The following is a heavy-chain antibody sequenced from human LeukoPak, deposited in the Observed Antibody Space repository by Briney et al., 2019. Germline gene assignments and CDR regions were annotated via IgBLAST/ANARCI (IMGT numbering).Heavy chain of an antibody. CDR3: AKSKTQAAYYVAFDY. V-gene: IGHV4-39*01. Sequence: PSETLSLTCTVSGGSISSSSYYWGWIRQPPGKGLEWIGSIYYSGSTYYNPSLKSRVTISVDTSKNQFSLKLSSVTAADTAVYYCAKSKTQAAYYVAFDYWGQGTLVTVSS. CDR2: IYYSGST. CDR1: GGSISSSSYY. J-gene: IGHJ4*02. D-gene: IGHD3-9*01.